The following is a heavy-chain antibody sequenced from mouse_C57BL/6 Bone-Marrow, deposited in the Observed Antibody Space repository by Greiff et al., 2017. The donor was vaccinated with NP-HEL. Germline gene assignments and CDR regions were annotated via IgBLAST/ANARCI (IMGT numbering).Heavy chain of an antibody. CDR3: ARWGYYGYNYYSMDY. J-gene: IGHJ4*01. D-gene: IGHD2-2*01. V-gene: IGHV1-64*01. Sequence: QVQLQQPGAELVKPGASVKLSCKASGYNFTSYWMHWVKQRPGQGLEWIGMIHPNSGSTNYNEKFKSKATLTVDKSSSTAYMQLSSLTSEDSAVYYWARWGYYGYNYYSMDYWGQGTSVTGSS. CDR1: GYNFTSYW. CDR2: IHPNSGST.